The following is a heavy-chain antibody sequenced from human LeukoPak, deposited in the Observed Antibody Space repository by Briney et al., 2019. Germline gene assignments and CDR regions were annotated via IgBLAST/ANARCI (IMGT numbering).Heavy chain of an antibody. CDR1: GVSFSSTISS. Sequence: PSETLSLTCTVSGVSFSSTISSWGWIRQPPGKGLEWIGSILYTGDTDYNPSLQSRVTIPVDTSKNQFSLNLSSVTAADTAVYYCARLPTGFPNWFDPWGQGTLVTVSS. V-gene: IGHV4-39*01. J-gene: IGHJ5*02. D-gene: IGHD3-9*01. CDR2: ILYTGDT. CDR3: ARLPTGFPNWFDP.